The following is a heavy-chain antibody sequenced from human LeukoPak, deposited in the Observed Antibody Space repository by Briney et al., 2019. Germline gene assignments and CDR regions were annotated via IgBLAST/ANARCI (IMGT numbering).Heavy chain of an antibody. V-gene: IGHV3-30*02. Sequence: GGSLRLSCAASGIDFRASGMHWVRQAPGMGLEWVTFIQTDGRDKYYAASVAGRFTISRDNSKNTVYLNMNNLRPDDTALYYCGREGGTVVIGRFDYWGQGTLVTVSS. J-gene: IGHJ4*02. D-gene: IGHD2-2*01. CDR3: GREGGTVVIGRFDY. CDR2: IQTDGRDK. CDR1: GIDFRASG.